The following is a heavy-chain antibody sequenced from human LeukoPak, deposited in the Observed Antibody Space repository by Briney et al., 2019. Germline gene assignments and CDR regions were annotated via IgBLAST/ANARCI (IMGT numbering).Heavy chain of an antibody. V-gene: IGHV4-38-2*02. D-gene: IGHD6-13*01. CDR2: SYHSGGT. Sequence: SETLSLTCTVSGYSIRSGYYWAWIRQPPGKGLEWIGSSYHSGGTDYNPSLKSRITISVDTSKNQFSLKLSSVTAADTAVYYCARGSHPSSGSRYGDFQHWGQGTLVTVSS. J-gene: IGHJ1*01. CDR1: GYSIRSGYY. CDR3: ARGSHPSSGSRYGDFQH.